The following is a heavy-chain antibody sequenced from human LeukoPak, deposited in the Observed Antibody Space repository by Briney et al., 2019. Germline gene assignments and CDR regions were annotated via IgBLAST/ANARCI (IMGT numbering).Heavy chain of an antibody. Sequence: PGGSLRLSCAASGFTVDSNHMSWVRQAPGQGLEWVSVIYSGGGTYFADSVRGRFTVSRDNSKNTLYLQMNSLRAEDTAVYYCAKDHYGDYGALDYWGQGTLVTVSS. D-gene: IGHD4-17*01. CDR2: IYSGGGT. CDR3: AKDHYGDYGALDY. V-gene: IGHV3-53*01. J-gene: IGHJ4*02. CDR1: GFTVDSNH.